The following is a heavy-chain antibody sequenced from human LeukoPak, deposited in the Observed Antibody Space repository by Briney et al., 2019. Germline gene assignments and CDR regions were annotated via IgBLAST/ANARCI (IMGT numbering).Heavy chain of an antibody. J-gene: IGHJ3*02. D-gene: IGHD1-26*01. CDR1: GGSISSYY. CDR3: ARYSGSYPHDAFDI. CDR2: IYYSGST. Sequence: SETLSLTCTVSGGSISSYYWSWIRQPPGKGLEWIGYIYYSGSTSYNPSLKSRVTISVDTSKNHFSLKLSSVTAADTAVYYCARYSGSYPHDAFDIWGQGTMVTVSS. V-gene: IGHV4-59*01.